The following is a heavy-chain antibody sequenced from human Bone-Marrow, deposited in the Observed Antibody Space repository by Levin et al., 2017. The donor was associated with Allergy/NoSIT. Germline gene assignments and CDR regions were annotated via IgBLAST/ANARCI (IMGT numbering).Heavy chain of an antibody. CDR1: RIIFSDYY. CDR3: ARGGRGPSYFRQY. V-gene: IGHV3-11*05. Sequence: GESLKISCAASRIIFSDYYMTWIRQAPGKGLEWVGHISGDGSYTKYAGSGRGRFTISRDNAKNSLYLQMDSLRAGDTAVYFCARGGRGPSYFRQYWGRGTLVTVSS. D-gene: IGHD2/OR15-2a*01. J-gene: IGHJ4*01. CDR2: ISGDGSYT.